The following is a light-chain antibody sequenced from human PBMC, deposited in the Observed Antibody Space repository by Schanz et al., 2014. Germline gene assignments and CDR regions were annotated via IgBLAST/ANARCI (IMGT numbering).Light chain of an antibody. Sequence: SALTQPASVSGSPGQSITISCTGTSSDVGGYNLVSWYQQHPGKAPKLMIYEGSRRPSGVSNRFSGSKSGNTASLTISGLQAEDEADYYCFSYAGRNTYVFGGGTKLTVL. CDR1: SSDVGGYNL. CDR2: EGS. J-gene: IGLJ3*02. V-gene: IGLV2-23*01. CDR3: FSYAGRNTYV.